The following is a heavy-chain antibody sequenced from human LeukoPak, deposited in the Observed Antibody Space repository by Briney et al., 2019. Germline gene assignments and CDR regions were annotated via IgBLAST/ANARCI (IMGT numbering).Heavy chain of an antibody. D-gene: IGHD1/OR15-1a*01. Sequence: GGSLRLSCAASRFTFSSYSMNWVRQAPGKGLEWVSSISSSGSYIYYADSVKGRFTISRDNSKNTLYLQMNSLRSEDTAVYYCARGTARGHYFDYWGQGTLVTVSS. CDR1: RFTFSSYS. J-gene: IGHJ4*02. CDR2: ISSSGSYI. CDR3: ARGTARGHYFDY. V-gene: IGHV3-21*04.